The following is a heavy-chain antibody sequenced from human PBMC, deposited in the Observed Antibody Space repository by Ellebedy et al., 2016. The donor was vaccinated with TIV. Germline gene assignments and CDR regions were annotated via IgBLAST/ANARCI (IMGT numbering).Heavy chain of an antibody. CDR2: MKFCGGTT. D-gene: IGHD5-24*01. Sequence: AASVKVSCKASGYTFSSYHIHWVRQAPGQGLEWMGIMKFCGGTTRYAQKFQGRVTMTRDTATSTVYMELSSLRSEDTAVYYCAREPPGYNPFDYWGQGTLVTVSS. CDR3: AREPPGYNPFDY. V-gene: IGHV1-46*01. J-gene: IGHJ4*02. CDR1: GYTFSSYH.